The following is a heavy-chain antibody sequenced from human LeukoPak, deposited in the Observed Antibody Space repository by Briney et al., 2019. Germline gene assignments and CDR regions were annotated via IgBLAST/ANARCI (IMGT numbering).Heavy chain of an antibody. CDR2: ISYDGSNK. CDR1: GFTFSSYG. J-gene: IGHJ4*02. D-gene: IGHD3-22*01. V-gene: IGHV3-30*18. Sequence: GGSLRLSCAASGFTFSSYGMHWVRQAPGKGLEWVAVISYDGSNKYYADSVKGRFTISRDNSKNTLCLQMNSLRAEDTAVYYCAKDAEYENYYDSSGYYLYYFDYWGQGTLVTVSS. CDR3: AKDAEYENYYDSSGYYLYYFDY.